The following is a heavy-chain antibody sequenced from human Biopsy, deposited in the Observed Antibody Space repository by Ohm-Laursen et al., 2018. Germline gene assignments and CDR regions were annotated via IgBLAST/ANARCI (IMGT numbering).Heavy chain of an antibody. CDR1: GGSISSYY. V-gene: IGHV4-59*08. Sequence: SDTLSLTCTVSGGSISSYYWSWIRQPPGKGLEWIGNIYYSGITNYNPSLKSQVSISVDTSKNKFSLKLSSVTAADTAVYYCARHGDFYYDSNVVIGALDIWGQGTMVTVS. J-gene: IGHJ3*02. D-gene: IGHD3-22*01. CDR3: ARHGDFYYDSNVVIGALDI. CDR2: IYYSGIT.